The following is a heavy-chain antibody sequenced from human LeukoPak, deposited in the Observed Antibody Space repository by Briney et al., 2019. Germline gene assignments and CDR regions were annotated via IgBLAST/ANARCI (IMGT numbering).Heavy chain of an antibody. D-gene: IGHD2/OR15-2a*01. CDR1: GGSISSSSYY. CDR2: LYFRGNT. Sequence: PSETLSLTCTVSGGSISSSSYYWDWIRQSPGKALEWLGSLYFRGNTYYNPSLKSRVSISVDTSKNQFSLRLNSVTAADTAVYFCARQSSPFYFVDYWGQGIPVTVSS. V-gene: IGHV4-39*07. CDR3: ARQSSPFYFVDY. J-gene: IGHJ4*02.